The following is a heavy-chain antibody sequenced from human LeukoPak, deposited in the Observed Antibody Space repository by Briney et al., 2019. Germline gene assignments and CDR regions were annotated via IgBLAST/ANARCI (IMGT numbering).Heavy chain of an antibody. CDR3: ARADVLHGIPSLIGP. D-gene: IGHD2-21*01. V-gene: IGHV1-2*02. CDR1: GYTFTDYY. J-gene: IGHJ5*02. CDR2: INPNNGDT. Sequence: ASVKVSCKASGYTFTDYYIHWVRQAPGQGLEWMGWINPNNGDTKSAQKFQGRVTMTTDTSITTVYTEVSWVTSDDTAIYYCARADVLHGIPSLIGPWGQGTLVTVSS.